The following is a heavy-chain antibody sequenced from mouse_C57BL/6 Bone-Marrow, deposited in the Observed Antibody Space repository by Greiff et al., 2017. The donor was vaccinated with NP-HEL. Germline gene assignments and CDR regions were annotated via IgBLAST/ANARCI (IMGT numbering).Heavy chain of an antibody. D-gene: IGHD5-1*01. Sequence: QVQLQQSGAELARPGASVKMSCKASGYTFTSYTMPWVKQRPGQGLEWIGYINPSSGYTKYNQKFKDKATLTADKSSSTAYMQLSSLTSEDSAVYYCARRVAMDYWGQGTSVTVSS. CDR1: GYTFTSYT. V-gene: IGHV1-4*01. CDR2: INPSSGYT. J-gene: IGHJ4*01. CDR3: ARRVAMDY.